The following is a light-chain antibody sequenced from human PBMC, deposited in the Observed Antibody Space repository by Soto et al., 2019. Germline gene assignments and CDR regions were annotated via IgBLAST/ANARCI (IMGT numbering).Light chain of an antibody. CDR1: QGVGTN. V-gene: IGKV3-11*01. CDR3: QECRNWTPL. Sequence: EIVLTQSPATLSLSPGERATLSCRASQGVGTNLAWYRQRPGQAPRLLIYDASNRATGIPARFSGSGSGTVFTLTISSLEPKDFAVYYDQECRNWTPLFGQGTRLESK. J-gene: IGKJ2*01. CDR2: DAS.